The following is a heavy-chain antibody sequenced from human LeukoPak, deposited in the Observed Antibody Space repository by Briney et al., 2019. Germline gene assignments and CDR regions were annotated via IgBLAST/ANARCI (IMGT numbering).Heavy chain of an antibody. D-gene: IGHD6-13*01. J-gene: IGHJ5*02. V-gene: IGHV1-2*02. CDR3: ARVRRSSWPYNWFDP. CDR2: INPNSGGT. Sequence: ASVKVSCKASGYTFTGYYMHWVRQAPGQGLEWMGWINPNSGGTNYAQKFQGRVTMTRDTSISTAYMELSRLRSDDTAVYYCARVRRSSWPYNWFDPWGQGTLVTASS. CDR1: GYTFTGYY.